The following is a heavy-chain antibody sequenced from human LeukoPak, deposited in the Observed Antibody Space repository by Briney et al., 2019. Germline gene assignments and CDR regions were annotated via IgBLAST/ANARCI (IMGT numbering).Heavy chain of an antibody. V-gene: IGHV4-4*07. D-gene: IGHD3-10*01. CDR1: GGSISNYY. CDR2: LYPSGST. J-gene: IGHJ4*02. CDR3: ARDLSGSLYFDY. Sequence: KPSETLSLTCTVSGGSISNYYWNWIRQPAGKGLEWIGRLYPSGSTDYNPSLKSRVTMSVDTSKNQFSLKMSSVTAADTAVYYCARDLSGSLYFDYWGRGTLVTAS.